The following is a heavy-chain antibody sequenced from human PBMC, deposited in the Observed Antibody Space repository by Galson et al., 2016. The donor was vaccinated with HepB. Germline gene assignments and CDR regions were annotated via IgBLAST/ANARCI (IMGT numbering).Heavy chain of an antibody. J-gene: IGHJ4*02. V-gene: IGHV3-53*01. Sequence: SLRLSCAVSGFIVSDNYMSWVRQAPGKGLXXVASHLRMDKVYSDSVKGRFTISRDTSKVYLQMDSLRVEDTGVYYCAGVYCGRGSCFFDSWGQGALVTVSS. CDR1: GFIVSDNY. CDR2: HLRMDK. CDR3: AGVYCGRGSCFFDS. D-gene: IGHD2-15*01.